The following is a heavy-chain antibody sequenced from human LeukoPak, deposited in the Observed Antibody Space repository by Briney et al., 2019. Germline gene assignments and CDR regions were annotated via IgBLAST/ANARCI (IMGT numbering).Heavy chain of an antibody. V-gene: IGHV3-23*01. CDR1: GFTFSSYA. CDR2: ISGSGTST. CDR3: AGGGTPRKYHYYGMDV. D-gene: IGHD1-1*01. Sequence: GGSLRLSCAASGFTFSSYAMSWVRQAPGKGLEWVSAISGSGTSTYYADSVKGRFTISRDNSKNTLYLQMNSLRAEDTALYYCAGGGTPRKYHYYGMDVWGQGTTVTVSS. J-gene: IGHJ6*02.